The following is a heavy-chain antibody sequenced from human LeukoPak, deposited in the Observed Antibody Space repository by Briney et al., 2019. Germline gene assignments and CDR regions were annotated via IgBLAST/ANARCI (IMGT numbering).Heavy chain of an antibody. Sequence: PGGSLRLSCAASGFTFSSYSMNWVRQAPGKGLEWVSSIGSSSSYIYYADSVKGRFTISRDNAKNSLYLQMNSLRAEDTAVYYCARSISAYGSGSYPVDYWGQGTLVTVSS. D-gene: IGHD3-10*01. CDR2: IGSSSSYI. CDR1: GFTFSSYS. J-gene: IGHJ4*02. V-gene: IGHV3-21*01. CDR3: ARSISAYGSGSYPVDY.